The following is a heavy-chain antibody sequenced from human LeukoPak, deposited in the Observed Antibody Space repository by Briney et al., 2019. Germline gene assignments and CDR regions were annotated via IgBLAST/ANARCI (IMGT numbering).Heavy chain of an antibody. CDR1: GYTFTSYG. V-gene: IGHV1-18*01. CDR3: ARVHILTGYLSRLPDY. CDR2: ISAYNGNT. Sequence: GASVKVSCKASGYTFTSYGISWVRQAPGQGLEWMGWISAYNGNTSYAQKLQGRVTMTTDTSTSTAYMELRSLRSDDTAVYYCARVHILTGYLSRLPDYWGQGTLVTVSS. J-gene: IGHJ4*02. D-gene: IGHD3-9*01.